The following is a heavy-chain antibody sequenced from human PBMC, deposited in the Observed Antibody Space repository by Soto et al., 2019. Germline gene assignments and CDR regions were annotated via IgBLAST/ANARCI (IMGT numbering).Heavy chain of an antibody. J-gene: IGHJ6*02. CDR3: ARDTVVVPAASLYYYYGMDV. CDR2: ISAYNGNT. Sequence: ASVKVSCKASGYTFPSYGISWVRQAPGQGLKWMGWISAYNGNTNYAQKLQGRVTMTTDTSTSTASMELRSLRSDDTAVYYCARDTVVVPAASLYYYYGMDVWGQGTTVTVSS. D-gene: IGHD2-2*01. CDR1: GYTFPSYG. V-gene: IGHV1-18*01.